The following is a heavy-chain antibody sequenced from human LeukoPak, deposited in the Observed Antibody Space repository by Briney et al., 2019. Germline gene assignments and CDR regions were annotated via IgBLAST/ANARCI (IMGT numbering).Heavy chain of an antibody. V-gene: IGHV3-21*01. J-gene: IGHJ4*02. CDR2: ISSTNRYI. Sequence: GGSLRLSCAASGFAFSGYTMNWVRQTPGKGVEWVSSISSTNRYIYYADSMKGRFTISRDNAKNSLNLQMNSLRAEDTAVYYCARGRGGYYFDYWGQGSLVTVSS. CDR1: GFAFSGYT. CDR3: ARGRGGYYFDY. D-gene: IGHD3-10*01.